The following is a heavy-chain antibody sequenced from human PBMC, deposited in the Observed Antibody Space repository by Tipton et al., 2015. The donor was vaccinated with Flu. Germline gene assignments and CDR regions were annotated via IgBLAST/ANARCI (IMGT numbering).Heavy chain of an antibody. CDR1: GYTFTSYY. D-gene: IGHD3-22*01. J-gene: IGHJ5*02. CDR3: ARDYYDSSGYYYDGEIDP. V-gene: IGHV1-46*01. CDR2: INPSGGST. Sequence: QLVQSGAEVKKPGASVKVSCKASGYTFTSYYMHWVRQAPGQGLEWMGIINPSGGSTSYAQKFQGRVTMTRDTSTSTVYMELSSLRSEDTAVYYCARDYYDSSGYYYDGEIDPWGQGTLVTVSS.